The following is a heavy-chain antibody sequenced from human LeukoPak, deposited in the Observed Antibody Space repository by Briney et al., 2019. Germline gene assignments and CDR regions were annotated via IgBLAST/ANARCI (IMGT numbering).Heavy chain of an antibody. V-gene: IGHV3-23*01. CDR3: AKQVRNFFDY. Sequence: GGSLRLSCAASGFTFSTYSMSWIRQAPGKGLEWVSAIGAAGVYIYYADSVEGRFTISRDNSKNTLYLQMNSLRAEDTAVYYCAKQVRNFFDYWGQGTLVTVSS. J-gene: IGHJ4*02. CDR1: GFTFSTYS. D-gene: IGHD1-14*01. CDR2: IGAAGVYI.